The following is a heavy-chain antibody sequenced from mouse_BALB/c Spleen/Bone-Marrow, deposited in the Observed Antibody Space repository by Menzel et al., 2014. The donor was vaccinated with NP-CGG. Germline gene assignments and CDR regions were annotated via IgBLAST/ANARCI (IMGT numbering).Heavy chain of an antibody. CDR3: ARRGWDGYFDY. CDR1: GFTFSSYY. D-gene: IGHD4-1*01. Sequence: DVMLVESGGGLVKLGGSPKLSCAASGFTFSSYYMSWVRQTPEKRLELVAAINSNGGSTYYPDTVKGRFTISRDNAKNTLYLQMSSLKSEDTALYYCARRGWDGYFDYWGQGTTLTVSS. J-gene: IGHJ2*01. CDR2: INSNGGST. V-gene: IGHV5-6-2*01.